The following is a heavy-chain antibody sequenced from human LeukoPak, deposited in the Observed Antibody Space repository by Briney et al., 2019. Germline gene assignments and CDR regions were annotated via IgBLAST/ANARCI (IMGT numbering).Heavy chain of an antibody. Sequence: GGSLRLSCAASGFTFSSAWMSGVRQAPGKGLEWVGRIKSKTDGGTTDYAAPVKGRFTISRDDSKNRQYLQMNSLKTEDTALYYCTTWAVDYGDLYYFHYWGQGTLVTVSS. CDR1: GFTFSSAW. CDR2: IKSKTDGGTT. V-gene: IGHV3-15*01. D-gene: IGHD4-17*01. J-gene: IGHJ4*02. CDR3: TTWAVDYGDLYYFHY.